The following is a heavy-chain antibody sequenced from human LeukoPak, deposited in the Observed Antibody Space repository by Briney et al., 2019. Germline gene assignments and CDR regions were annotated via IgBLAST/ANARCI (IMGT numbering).Heavy chain of an antibody. CDR2: ISAYNGNT. J-gene: IGHJ6*03. CDR1: GYTFTSYG. D-gene: IGHD3-9*01. CDR3: ARGTYDTYYYYMDV. V-gene: IGHV1-18*01. Sequence: ASVKVSCKASGYTFTSYGINWVRQAPGQGLEWMGWISAYNGNTNYAQKLQGRVTMTTDTSTSTAYMELRSLRPDDTAVYYCARGTYDTYYYYMDVWGKGTTVTVSS.